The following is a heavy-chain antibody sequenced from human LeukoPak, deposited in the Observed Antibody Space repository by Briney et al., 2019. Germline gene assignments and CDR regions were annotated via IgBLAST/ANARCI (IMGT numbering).Heavy chain of an antibody. J-gene: IGHJ6*04. D-gene: IGHD2-2*01. CDR2: ISGSGGST. Sequence: GGSLRLSCAASGFTFSSYGMSWVRQAPGKGLEWVSAISGSGGSTYYADSVKGRFTISRDNSKNTLYLQMNSLRAEDTAVYYCAKGVGCSSTSCYYDVWGKGTTVTVSS. V-gene: IGHV3-23*01. CDR3: AKGVGCSSTSCYYDV. CDR1: GFTFSSYG.